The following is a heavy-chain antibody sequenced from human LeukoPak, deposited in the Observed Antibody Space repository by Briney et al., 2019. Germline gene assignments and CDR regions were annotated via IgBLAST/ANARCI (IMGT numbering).Heavy chain of an antibody. D-gene: IGHD1-26*01. Sequence: ASVKVSCKASGYTFTGYYMHWVRQAPGQGLEWMGWINPNSGGTNYAQKFQGRVTMTRDTSISTAYMELSRLRSDDTAVYYCARVLGIDLPPPSYWGQGNLVTVSS. CDR3: ARVLGIDLPPPSY. CDR1: GYTFTGYY. J-gene: IGHJ4*02. CDR2: INPNSGGT. V-gene: IGHV1-2*02.